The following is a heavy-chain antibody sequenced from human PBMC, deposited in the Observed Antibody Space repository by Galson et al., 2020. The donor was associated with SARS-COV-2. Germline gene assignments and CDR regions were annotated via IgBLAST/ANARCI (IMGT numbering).Heavy chain of an antibody. D-gene: IGHD2-15*01. J-gene: IGHJ5*02. V-gene: IGHV3-23*01. CDR3: AKEKFCNGDDCYSFDP. Sequence: GESLKISCAASGFTFSTYAMSWVRQATGKGLEWISAISGNGNHIYYADSVRGRFTTSRDNSMNTLYLQLNSLRGEDTALYYCAKEKFCNGDDCYSFDPWGQGTRVTVSS. CDR2: ISGNGNHI. CDR1: GFTFSTYA.